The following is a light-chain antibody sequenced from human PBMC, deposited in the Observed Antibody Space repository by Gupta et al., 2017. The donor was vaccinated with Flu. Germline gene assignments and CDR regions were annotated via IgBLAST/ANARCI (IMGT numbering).Light chain of an antibody. V-gene: IGKV2-28*01. CDR3: MQALQTPRT. Sequence: DIVMTQSPLSLPVTHGEPATISCRSSQSLLHSNVYNYLDWYLQKPGQSPQLLIYLGSNRASGVPDRFSGSGSGTDFTLKISRVEAEDVGVYYCMQALQTPRTFGQGTKVEIK. CDR1: QSLLHSNVYNY. J-gene: IGKJ1*01. CDR2: LGS.